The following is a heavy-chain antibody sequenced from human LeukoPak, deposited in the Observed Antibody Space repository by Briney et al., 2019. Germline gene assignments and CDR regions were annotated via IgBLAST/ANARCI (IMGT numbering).Heavy chain of an antibody. CDR3: AKGPPIVVVTATLDY. CDR2: IRYDGSNK. Sequence: GGSLRLSCAASGFTFSSYGMHWVRKAPGKGLEWVAFIRYDGSNKYYADSVKGRFTISRDNSKNTLYIQMNSLRPEDTAVYYRAKGPPIVVVTATLDYWGQGTLVTVSS. J-gene: IGHJ4*02. D-gene: IGHD2-21*02. CDR1: GFTFSSYG. V-gene: IGHV3-30*02.